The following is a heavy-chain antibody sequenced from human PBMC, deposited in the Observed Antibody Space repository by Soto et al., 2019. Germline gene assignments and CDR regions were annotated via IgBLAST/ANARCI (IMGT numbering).Heavy chain of an antibody. J-gene: IGHJ5*02. Sequence: LSLTCAVYGGSFSGYYWSWIRQPPGKGLEWIGEINHSGSTNYNPSLKSRVTISVDTSKNQFSLKLSSVTAADTAVYYCARQWTWIQLSPNWFDPWGQGTLGTVSS. CDR3: ARQWTWIQLSPNWFDP. CDR2: INHSGST. D-gene: IGHD5-18*01. V-gene: IGHV4-34*01. CDR1: GGSFSGYY.